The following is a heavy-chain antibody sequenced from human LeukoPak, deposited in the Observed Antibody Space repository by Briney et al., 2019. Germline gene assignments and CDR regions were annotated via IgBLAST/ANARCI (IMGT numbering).Heavy chain of an antibody. J-gene: IGHJ3*02. V-gene: IGHV4-39*01. CDR3: ARRGRRPPSAFDI. CDR1: GGSISSSSYY. Sequence: PSETLSLTCTVSGGSISSSSYYWGWIRQPPGKGLEWIGSIYYSGSTYYNPSLKSRVTISVDTSKNQFSLKLSSVTAADTAVYYCARRGRRPPSAFDIWGQGTMVTVSS. CDR2: IYYSGST. D-gene: IGHD5-12*01.